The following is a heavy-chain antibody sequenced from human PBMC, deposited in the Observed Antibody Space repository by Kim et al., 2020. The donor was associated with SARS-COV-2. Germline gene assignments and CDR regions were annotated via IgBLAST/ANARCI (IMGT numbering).Heavy chain of an antibody. CDR1: GDSVSSNSAA. CDR3: ARDRVDRVLQLARGAFDI. D-gene: IGHD6-6*01. V-gene: IGHV6-1*01. CDR2: TYYRSKWYN. J-gene: IGHJ3*02. Sequence: SQTLSLTCAISGDSVSSNSAAWNWIRQSPSRGLEWLGRTYYRSKWYNDYAVSVKSRITINPDTSKNQFSLQLNSVTPEDTAVYYCARDRVDRVLQLARGAFDIWGQGTMVTVSS.